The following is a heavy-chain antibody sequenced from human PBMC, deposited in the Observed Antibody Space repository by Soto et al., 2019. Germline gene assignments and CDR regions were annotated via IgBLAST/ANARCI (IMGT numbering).Heavy chain of an antibody. CDR2: IYNRGIT. J-gene: IGHJ6*02. D-gene: IGHD5-12*01. V-gene: IGHV4-59*01. CDR3: ARDVTITGRGGMDV. CDR1: GGSLSNYY. Sequence: PSETLSLTCTVSGGSLSNYYCTWIRQSPGKGLEWIGYIYNRGITKYNPALGSRVTISVDTSKNQFSLKLTSVTAADTAVYYCARDVTITGRGGMDVWGQGTTVTSP.